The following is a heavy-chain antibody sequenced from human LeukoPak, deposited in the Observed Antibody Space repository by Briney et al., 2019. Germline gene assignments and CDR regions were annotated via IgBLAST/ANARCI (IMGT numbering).Heavy chain of an antibody. CDR1: GGSITDNY. J-gene: IGHJ5*02. CDR2: IYTSGST. D-gene: IGHD6-13*01. V-gene: IGHV4-4*07. CDR3: ARAYSSSWYFNWFDP. Sequence: SETLSLTCTVSGGSITDNYWSWIRQPAGRGLEWIGRIYTSGSTDYKPSLRSRVTMSLDTSKNQFSLKLSSVTAADTAVYFCARAYSSSWYFNWFDPWGQGTLVTVSS.